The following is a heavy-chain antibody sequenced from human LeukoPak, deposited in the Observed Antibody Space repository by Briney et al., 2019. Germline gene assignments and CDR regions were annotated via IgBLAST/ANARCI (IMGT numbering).Heavy chain of an antibody. Sequence: GGSLRLSCAASGFSFNTYWISWVRQAPGKGLQWVANIKPDGNERYYVDYVKGRFTISRANARSSLYLQMNSLRVEDTAIYYCARRQWTAFDVWGQGTMVTVSS. CDR2: IKPDGNER. D-gene: IGHD6-19*01. V-gene: IGHV3-7*01. CDR1: GFSFNTYW. J-gene: IGHJ3*01. CDR3: ARRQWTAFDV.